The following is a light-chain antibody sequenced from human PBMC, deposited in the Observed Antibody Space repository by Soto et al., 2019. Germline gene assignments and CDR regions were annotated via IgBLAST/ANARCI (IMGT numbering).Light chain of an antibody. J-gene: IGKJ1*01. Sequence: EIVMTQSPATLSVSPGEGATLSCRASQSISNHLAWFQQKPRQAPRLLITGASTRVTGNPARFSGSGSGTEFTLTISSLQSEDFAVYYCQQYHGWPWTFGQGTKVEIK. CDR3: QQYHGWPWT. V-gene: IGKV3-15*01. CDR2: GAS. CDR1: QSISNH.